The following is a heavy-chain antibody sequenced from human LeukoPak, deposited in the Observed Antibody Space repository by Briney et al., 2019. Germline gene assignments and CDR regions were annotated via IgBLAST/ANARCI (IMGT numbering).Heavy chain of an antibody. CDR2: ISGGGGNT. J-gene: IGHJ4*02. D-gene: IGHD3-3*01. V-gene: IGHV3-23*01. Sequence: GGSLRLSCAASGFTFSSCAMSWVRQAPGKGLEWVSAISGGGGNTYYADSVKDRFTISRDNSKNTLYLQMNSLRAEDTAVYYCAKDVRRSLTIFGVAGPYYFDYWGQGTLVTVSS. CDR1: GFTFSSCA. CDR3: AKDVRRSLTIFGVAGPYYFDY.